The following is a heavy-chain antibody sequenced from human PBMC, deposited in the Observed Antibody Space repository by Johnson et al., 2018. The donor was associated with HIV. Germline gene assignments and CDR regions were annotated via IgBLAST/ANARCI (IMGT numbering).Heavy chain of an antibody. CDR2: IYSGGST. CDR1: GFTFSNAW. Sequence: VQLVESGGGLVKPGGSLRVSCAASGFTFSNAWMNWVRQAPGKGLEWVSVIYSGGSTYYADSVKGRFTISRDNSKNTLYRQMNSLRAEDTAVYYCVTLVVAPPFDIWGEGTMVTVSS. D-gene: IGHD2-15*01. V-gene: IGHV3-66*01. CDR3: VTLVVAPPFDI. J-gene: IGHJ3*02.